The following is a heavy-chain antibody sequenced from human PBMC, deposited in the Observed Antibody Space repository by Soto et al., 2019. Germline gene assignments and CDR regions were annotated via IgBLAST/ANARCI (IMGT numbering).Heavy chain of an antibody. CDR1: GFSLDSTAVG. J-gene: IGHJ4*02. CDR2: VYWDGDK. D-gene: IGHD3-10*01. Sequence: QITLNETGPTLVKPMKTLTLTCNFSGFSLDSTAVGVGWLRQPPGKALECLALVYWDGDKRCNPSLTNRVIITKDTSTHQLILTMTDMAPADTGIYICAHFILGRTFVRGVTFDYCGQGVLVTVAS. CDR3: AHFILGRTFVRGVTFDY. V-gene: IGHV2-5*02.